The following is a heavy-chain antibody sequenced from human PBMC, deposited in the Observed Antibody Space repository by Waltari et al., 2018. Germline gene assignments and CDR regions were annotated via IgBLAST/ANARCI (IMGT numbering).Heavy chain of an antibody. D-gene: IGHD3-22*01. CDR1: GFTFSSYA. CDR3: AKPQRHYYDSSGYYRS. CDR2: ISGSGGST. J-gene: IGHJ5*02. V-gene: IGHV3-23*04. Sequence: EVQLVESGGGLVQPGGSLRLSCAASGFTFSSYAMSWVRQAPGKGLEWVSAISGSGGSTYYADSVKGRFTISRDNSKNTLYLQMNSLRAEDTAVYYCAKPQRHYYDSSGYYRSWGQGTLVTVSS.